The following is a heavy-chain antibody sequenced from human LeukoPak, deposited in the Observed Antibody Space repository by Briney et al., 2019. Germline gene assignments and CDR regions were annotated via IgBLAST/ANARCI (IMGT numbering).Heavy chain of an antibody. CDR3: AREVTRPYYFDY. V-gene: IGHV3-11*01. J-gene: IGHJ4*02. CDR1: GFTFSDYY. CDR2: ISSSGSTI. Sequence: GGSLRLSCAASGFTFSDYYMSWIRQAPGKGLEWVSYISSSGSTIYYADSVKGRLTISRDNAKNSLYLQMNSLRAEDTAVYYCAREVTRPYYFDYWGQGTLVTVSS.